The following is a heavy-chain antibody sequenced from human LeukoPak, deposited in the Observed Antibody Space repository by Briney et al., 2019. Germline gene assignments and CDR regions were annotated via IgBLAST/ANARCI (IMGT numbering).Heavy chain of an antibody. CDR1: GYTFTSYG. D-gene: IGHD2-8*01. J-gene: IGHJ3*02. CDR2: FSAYNGNT. Sequence: GAAVKVSCKASGYTFTSYGFSWVRQAPGQGLGWVGWFSAYNGNTNYAQTLHGRGSMTTDRYTSTAYMELRSLRSDAKDAADCARDRVRDVWADLVAFYIWGRGTMVSVSS. CDR3: ARDRVRDVWADLVAFYI. V-gene: IGHV1-18*01.